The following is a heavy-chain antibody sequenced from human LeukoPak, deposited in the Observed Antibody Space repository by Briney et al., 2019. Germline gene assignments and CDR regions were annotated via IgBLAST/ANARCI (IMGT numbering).Heavy chain of an antibody. V-gene: IGHV3-66*01. Sequence: GGSLRPSCAASGFTFSSNYMSWVRQAPGKGLEWVSVIYSGGSTYYADSVKGRFTISRDNSKNTLYLQMNSLRAEDTAVYYCARALRFLEWLPFDYWGQGTLVTVSS. D-gene: IGHD3-3*01. CDR3: ARALRFLEWLPFDY. J-gene: IGHJ4*02. CDR1: GFTFSSNY. CDR2: IYSGGST.